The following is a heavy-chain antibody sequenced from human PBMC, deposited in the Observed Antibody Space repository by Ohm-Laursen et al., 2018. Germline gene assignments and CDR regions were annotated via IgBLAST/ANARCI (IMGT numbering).Heavy chain of an antibody. V-gene: IGHV1-2*02. D-gene: IGHD2-21*02. Sequence: ASVKVSCKASGYTFTDYYIHWARQAPGQGLEWMGWINPNRGGTSYAQKFQGRVTMTRDTSINTAYLELNRLRSDDTALYYCARADCGGDCYYDYWGRGTLVTVSS. J-gene: IGHJ4*02. CDR2: INPNRGGT. CDR1: GYTFTDYY. CDR3: ARADCGGDCYYDY.